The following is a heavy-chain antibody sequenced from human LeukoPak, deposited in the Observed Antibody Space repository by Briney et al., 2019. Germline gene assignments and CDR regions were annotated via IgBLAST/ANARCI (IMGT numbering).Heavy chain of an antibody. CDR3: ARAGYCSSTSCYTSYDY. D-gene: IGHD2-2*02. CDR2: IYYSGST. CDR1: GFTFSSYA. V-gene: IGHV4-39*01. Sequence: GSLRLSCAASGFTFSSYAMSWVRQPPGKGLEWIGSIYYSGSTYYNPSLKSRVTISVDTFKNQFSLKLSSVTAADTAVYYCARAGYCSSTSCYTSYDYWGQGTLVTVSS. J-gene: IGHJ4*02.